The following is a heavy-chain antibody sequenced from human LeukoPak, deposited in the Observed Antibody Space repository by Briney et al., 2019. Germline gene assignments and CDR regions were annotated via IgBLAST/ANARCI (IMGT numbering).Heavy chain of an antibody. V-gene: IGHV1-69*05. Sequence: ASVKVSCKASGCTFSSYAISWVRQAPGQGLEWMGGIIPIFGTANYAQKFQGRVTITTDESTSTAYMELSSLRSEDTAVYYCAVEIAAAGPAHFDYWGQGTLVTVSS. CDR1: GCTFSSYA. D-gene: IGHD6-13*01. J-gene: IGHJ4*02. CDR3: AVEIAAAGPAHFDY. CDR2: IIPIFGTA.